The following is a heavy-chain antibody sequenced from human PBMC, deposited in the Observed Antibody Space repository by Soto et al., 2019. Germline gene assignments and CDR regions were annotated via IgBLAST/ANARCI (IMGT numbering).Heavy chain of an antibody. CDR3: ARDPTSGKLRYFDWSADAFDI. CDR1: GYTFTSYG. CDR2: ISAYNGNT. J-gene: IGHJ3*02. Sequence: QVQLVQSGAEVKKPGASVKVSCKASGYTFTSYGISWVRQAPGQGLEWMGWISAYNGNTNYAQKLQGRVTMTTDTSTSTAYMELRSLRSDDTAVYYCARDPTSGKLRYFDWSADAFDIWGQGTMVTVSS. D-gene: IGHD3-9*01. V-gene: IGHV1-18*01.